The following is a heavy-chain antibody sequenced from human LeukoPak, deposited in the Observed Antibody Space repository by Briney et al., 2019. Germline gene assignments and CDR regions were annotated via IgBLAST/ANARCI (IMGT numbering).Heavy chain of an antibody. J-gene: IGHJ2*01. Sequence: ASVKVSCKASGYTFTSYDINWVRQATGQGLEWMGWMNPNSGGTNYAQKFQGRVTMTRDTSISTAYMELSRLRSDDTAVYYCARDWKNYDILTGYYARYFDLWGRGTLVTVSS. D-gene: IGHD3-9*01. CDR3: ARDWKNYDILTGYYARYFDL. CDR2: MNPNSGGT. CDR1: GYTFTSYD. V-gene: IGHV1-2*02.